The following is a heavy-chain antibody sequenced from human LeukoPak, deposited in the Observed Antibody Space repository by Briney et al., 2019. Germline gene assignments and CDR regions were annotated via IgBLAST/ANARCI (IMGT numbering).Heavy chain of an antibody. Sequence: PSETLSLTCTVSGGSISSYYWSWIRQPPGKGLEWIGYIYYSGSTNYNPSLKSGDTISVDTSKNQFSLKLSSVTAADTAVYYCARGGLVGASAYWGQGTLVTVSS. V-gene: IGHV4-59*01. D-gene: IGHD1-26*01. CDR2: IYYSGST. J-gene: IGHJ4*02. CDR1: GGSISSYY. CDR3: ARGGLVGASAY.